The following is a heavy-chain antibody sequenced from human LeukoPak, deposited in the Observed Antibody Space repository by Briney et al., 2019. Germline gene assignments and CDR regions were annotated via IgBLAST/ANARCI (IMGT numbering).Heavy chain of an antibody. CDR2: IYYSGST. CDR1: GGSISSSSYY. D-gene: IGHD2-2*01. CDR3: ARGSSWVPPYYFDY. V-gene: IGHV4-39*07. J-gene: IGHJ4*02. Sequence: SETLSLTCTVSGGSISSSSYYWGWIRQPPGKGLEWIGSIYYSGSTNYNPSLKSRVTISVDTSKNQFSLKLSSVTAADTAVYYCARGSSWVPPYYFDYWGQGTLVTVSS.